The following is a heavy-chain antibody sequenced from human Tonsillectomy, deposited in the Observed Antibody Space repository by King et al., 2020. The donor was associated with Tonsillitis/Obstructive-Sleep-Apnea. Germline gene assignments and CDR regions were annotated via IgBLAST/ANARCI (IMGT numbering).Heavy chain of an antibody. CDR1: GYTFTGYY. V-gene: IGHV1-2*02. D-gene: IGHD6-19*01. Sequence: QLVQSGAEVKKPGASVKVSCKASGYTFTGYYMHWVRQAPGQGLEWMGWINPNSGGTNYAQKFQGRVTMTRDTSISTDYMELRSLRSDDTAVYYCTRGGSGWYPNWFDPWGQGTLVTVSS. J-gene: IGHJ5*02. CDR2: INPNSGGT. CDR3: TRGGSGWYPNWFDP.